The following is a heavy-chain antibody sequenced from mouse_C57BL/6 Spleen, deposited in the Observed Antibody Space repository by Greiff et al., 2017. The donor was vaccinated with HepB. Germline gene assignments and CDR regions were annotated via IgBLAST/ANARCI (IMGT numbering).Heavy chain of an antibody. CDR1: GYAFSSSW. V-gene: IGHV1-82*01. Sequence: VQLQQSGPELVKPGASVKISCKASGYAFSSSWMNWVKQRPGKGLEWIGRIYPGDGDTNYNGKFKGKATLTADKSSSTAYMQLSSLTSEDSAVYFCARRADWDYFDYWGQSTTLTVSS. J-gene: IGHJ2*01. CDR2: IYPGDGDT. CDR3: ARRADWDYFDY. D-gene: IGHD4-1*01.